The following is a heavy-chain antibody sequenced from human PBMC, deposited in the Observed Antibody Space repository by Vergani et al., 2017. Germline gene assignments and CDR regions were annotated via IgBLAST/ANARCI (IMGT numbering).Heavy chain of an antibody. V-gene: IGHV1-69*13. D-gene: IGHD1-26*01. J-gene: IGHJ6*02. Sequence: QVQLVQSGAEGKKPGSSVKVSCKPSGGTFSRYAISWVRQAPGQGLEWVGRIIPIFGTANYAQKFQGRVTITADEPTSTAYMELSTLRSEDTAVYYCARDRSIVGATSYYCYGMDVCSQGTTVTLS. CDR1: GGTFSRYA. CDR3: ARDRSIVGATSYYCYGMDV. CDR2: IIPIFGTA.